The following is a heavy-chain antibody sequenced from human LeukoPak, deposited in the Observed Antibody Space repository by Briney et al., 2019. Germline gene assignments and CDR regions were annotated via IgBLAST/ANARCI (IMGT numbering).Heavy chain of an antibody. CDR2: ISYDGSNK. D-gene: IGHD6-19*01. CDR3: ARDWSSGWYSYYYYGMDV. V-gene: IGHV3-30-3*01. J-gene: IGHJ6*02. CDR1: GFTFSSLA. Sequence: GGSLRLPCAASGFTFSSLAMHWVRQAPGKGLEWVAVISYDGSNKYYADSVKGRFTISRDNSKNTLYLQMNSLRAEDTAVYYCARDWSSGWYSYYYYGMDVWGQGTTVTVSS.